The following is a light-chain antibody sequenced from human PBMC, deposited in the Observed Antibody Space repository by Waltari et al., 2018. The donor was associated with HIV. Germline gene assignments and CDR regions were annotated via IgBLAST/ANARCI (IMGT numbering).Light chain of an antibody. J-gene: IGKJ2*01. Sequence: ENVLTQSPDTLSLSPGESATLSRRARQNVNSNYLGWYQQRRGQAPRLLIYGASSRATGIPDRFSGSGSGTHFTLNINGLEPDDSAVYYCQQYGGSPFTFGQGTTMEI. CDR1: QNVNSNY. V-gene: IGKV3-20*01. CDR2: GAS. CDR3: QQYGGSPFT.